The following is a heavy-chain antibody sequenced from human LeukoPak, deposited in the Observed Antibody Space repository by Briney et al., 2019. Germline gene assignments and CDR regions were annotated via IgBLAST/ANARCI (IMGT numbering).Heavy chain of an antibody. D-gene: IGHD2-8*02. V-gene: IGHV1-18*01. CDR3: ARDPTRPKGLVGYYAFDI. J-gene: IGHJ3*02. Sequence: GASVKVSCKASGYTFTSYGISWVRQAPGQGLEWMGWISAYNGNTNYAQKLQGRVTMTTDTSTSTAYMELRSLRSDDTAVYYCARDPTRPKGLVGYYAFDIWGQGTMVTVSS. CDR1: GYTFTSYG. CDR2: ISAYNGNT.